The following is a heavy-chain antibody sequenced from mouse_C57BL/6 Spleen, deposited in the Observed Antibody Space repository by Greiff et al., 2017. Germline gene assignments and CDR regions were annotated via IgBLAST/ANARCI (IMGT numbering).Heavy chain of an antibody. D-gene: IGHD1-1*01. CDR2: IRNKANGYTT. CDR3: ARSSSYSDYFDY. J-gene: IGHJ2*01. Sequence: EVQGVESGGGLVQPGGSLSLSCAASGFTLTDYYMSWVRQPPGTALEWLGFIRNKANGYTTEYSASVKGRFTISRDNSQSILYLQMNALRAEDSATYYCARSSSYSDYFDYWGQGTTLTVSS. CDR1: GFTLTDYY. V-gene: IGHV7-3*01.